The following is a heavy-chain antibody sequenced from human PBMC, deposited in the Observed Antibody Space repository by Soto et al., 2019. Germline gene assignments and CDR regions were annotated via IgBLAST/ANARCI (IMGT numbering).Heavy chain of an antibody. Sequence: EVQLVESGGGLVQPGGSLRLSCSASGFTVSTNYMTWVRQAPGKGLEWVSTIYSGGSTYYADSVKGRFPISRDNSENTLYLQMNSLRDEDTAVYYCALAPTDKQWAAYFQPWGQGTLVTVSP. CDR3: ALAPTDKQWAAYFQP. V-gene: IGHV3-66*01. CDR1: GFTVSTNY. J-gene: IGHJ1*01. D-gene: IGHD6-19*01. CDR2: IYSGGST.